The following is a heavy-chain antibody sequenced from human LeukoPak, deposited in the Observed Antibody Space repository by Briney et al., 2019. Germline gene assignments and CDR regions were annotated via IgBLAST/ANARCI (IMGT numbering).Heavy chain of an antibody. J-gene: IGHJ4*02. CDR3: ARGGVVVAGHFDY. CDR2: IMPLFGTA. Sequence: ASVKVSCKTSGGTFNNSAISWVRQAPGQGLEWLGGIMPLFGTAGYAQKFQGRVTITADESTSTAYMELSSLRSEDTAVYYCARGGVVVAGHFDYWGQGTLVTVSS. D-gene: IGHD2-15*01. CDR1: GGTFNNSA. V-gene: IGHV1-69*13.